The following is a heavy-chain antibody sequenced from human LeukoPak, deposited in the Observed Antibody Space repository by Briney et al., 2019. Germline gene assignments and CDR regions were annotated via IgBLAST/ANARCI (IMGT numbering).Heavy chain of an antibody. CDR1: GFTFSDYY. D-gene: IGHD1-26*01. J-gene: IGHJ4*02. V-gene: IGHV3-11*04. Sequence: GGSLRLSCAASGFTFSDYYMSWIRQAPGKGLEWVSYISSSGSTIYYADSVKGRFTISRDNAKNSLYLQMNSLRAEDTAVYYCAKTSDSGSYSNWGQGTLVTVSS. CDR2: ISSSGSTI. CDR3: AKTSDSGSYSN.